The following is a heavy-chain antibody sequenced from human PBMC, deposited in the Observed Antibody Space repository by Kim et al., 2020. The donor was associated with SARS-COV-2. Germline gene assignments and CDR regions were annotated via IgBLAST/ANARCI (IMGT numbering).Heavy chain of an antibody. V-gene: IGHV3-74*01. J-gene: IGHJ4*02. CDR3: ARDLSSSGGSGY. D-gene: IGHD2-15*01. CDR1: GFTFSNYG. Sequence: GGSLRLSCAASGFTFSNYGMHWFRQAPGKGLVWVSGINSDGGSTNYADSVQGRCTISRDNAENTMYLQLNSLRAEDTAVYYCARDLSSSGGSGYWGQGTLVTVSS. CDR2: INSDGGST.